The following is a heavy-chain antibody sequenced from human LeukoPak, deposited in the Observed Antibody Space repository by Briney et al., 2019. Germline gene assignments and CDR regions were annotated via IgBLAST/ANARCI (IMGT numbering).Heavy chain of an antibody. D-gene: IGHD6-13*01. CDR1: GFTFSSYS. CDR3: ARDWEGYSSSWYTFDY. V-gene: IGHV3-48*01. J-gene: IGHJ4*02. Sequence: GGSLRLSCAASGFTFSSYSMNWVRQAPGKGLEWVSYISSSSSTIYYADSVKGRFTISRDNSKNTLYLQMNSLRAEDTAVYYCARDWEGYSSSWYTFDYWGQGTLVTVSS. CDR2: ISSSSSTI.